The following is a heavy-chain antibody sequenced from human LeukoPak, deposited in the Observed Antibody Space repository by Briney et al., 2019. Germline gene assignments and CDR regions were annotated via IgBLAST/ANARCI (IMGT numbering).Heavy chain of an antibody. CDR2: INPNSGGT. D-gene: IGHD4/OR15-4a*01. V-gene: IGHV1-2*06. CDR3: ARVSYGDNATPFDY. Sequence: ASVKVSCKTSGYSFTAYYMHWVRQTPGQGHEWMGRINPNSGGTDYAQKFQGRVTMTRDTSISTAYMELSRLKSDDTAVYYCARVSYGDNATPFDYWGQGTLVTVSS. CDR1: GYSFTAYY. J-gene: IGHJ4*02.